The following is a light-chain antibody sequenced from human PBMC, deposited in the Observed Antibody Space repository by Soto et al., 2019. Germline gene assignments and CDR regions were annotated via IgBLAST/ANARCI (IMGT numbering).Light chain of an antibody. CDR2: YAS. CDR1: QNLSRN. Sequence: EMVMTQSPATLSVSPGERATLSCRASQNLSRNLAWYQQQPGQAPRLLIFYASTRATGIPARFSGSGSGTDFTLTISSLQFEDFAVYYCQQYDKWPHTFGQGTKLEIK. J-gene: IGKJ2*01. V-gene: IGKV3-15*01. CDR3: QQYDKWPHT.